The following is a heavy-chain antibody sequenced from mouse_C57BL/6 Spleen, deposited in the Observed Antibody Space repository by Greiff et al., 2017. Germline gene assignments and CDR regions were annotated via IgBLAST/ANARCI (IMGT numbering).Heavy chain of an antibody. Sequence: QVQLQQPGAELVKPGASVKLSCKASGYTFTSYWMHWVKQRPGQGLEWIGMIHPNSGSTNYNEKFKSKATLTVDKSSSTAYMQLSSLTSEDSAVYYCARETVVARDYFDDWGQGTTLTVSS. V-gene: IGHV1-64*01. CDR3: ARETVVARDYFDD. CDR1: GYTFTSYW. CDR2: IHPNSGST. D-gene: IGHD1-1*01. J-gene: IGHJ2*01.